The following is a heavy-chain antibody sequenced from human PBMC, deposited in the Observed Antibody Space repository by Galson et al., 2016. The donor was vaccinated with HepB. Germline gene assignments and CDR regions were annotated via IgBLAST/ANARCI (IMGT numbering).Heavy chain of an antibody. D-gene: IGHD6-19*01. V-gene: IGHV4-59*01. CDR2: VSDNESA. CDR3: VTGAGWLPDY. Sequence: SETLSLTCTVSDSITSKYCNWVRQPPGKGLEWIGCVSDNESAHYNPSLSGRATMSIDRSNSHFSLRLSSVTAADTAIYYCVTGAGWLPDYWGQGILVSVST. J-gene: IGHJ4*02. CDR1: DSITSKY.